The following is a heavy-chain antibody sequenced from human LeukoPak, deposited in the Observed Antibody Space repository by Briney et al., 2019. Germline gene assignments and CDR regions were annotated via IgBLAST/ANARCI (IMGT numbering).Heavy chain of an antibody. Sequence: SQTLSLTCTVSGGSISSGGYYWSWIRQHPGKGLEWIGYIYYSGSTYYNPSLKSRVTISVDTSKSQFSLKLSSLTAADTAVYFCARLGYHLLYAYYYYYIDVWGKGATVTVSS. V-gene: IGHV4-31*03. D-gene: IGHD2-2*02. CDR1: GGSISSGGYY. J-gene: IGHJ6*03. CDR2: IYYSGST. CDR3: ARLGYHLLYAYYYYYIDV.